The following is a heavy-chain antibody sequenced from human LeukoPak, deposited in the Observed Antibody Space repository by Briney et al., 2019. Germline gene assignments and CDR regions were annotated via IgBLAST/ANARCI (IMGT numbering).Heavy chain of an antibody. CDR1: EYSFSNYA. J-gene: IGHJ3*02. CDR2: INAGSGNT. D-gene: IGHD3-10*01. Sequence: ASVKVSCRASEYSFSNYALHWVRQAPGQRLEWMGWINAGSGNTEYSEKFQGRVTITRDTSASTVYMELSSLRSEDTAVYYCARNRRAVREVIIVDAFDIWGQGTVVTVSS. V-gene: IGHV1-3*01. CDR3: ARNRRAVREVIIVDAFDI.